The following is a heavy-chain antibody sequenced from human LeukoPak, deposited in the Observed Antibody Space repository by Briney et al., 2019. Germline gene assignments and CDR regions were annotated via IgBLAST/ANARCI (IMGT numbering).Heavy chain of an antibody. J-gene: IGHJ5*02. Sequence: GASVKVSCKASGYTFTGYYMHWVRQAPGQGLEWMGRINPNSGGTNYAQKFQGRVTMTRDTSISTAYMELSRLRSDDTAVYYCARRPGSGELLTVGNWFDPWGQGTQVTVSS. D-gene: IGHD3-10*01. CDR1: GYTFTGYY. CDR3: ARRPGSGELLTVGNWFDP. V-gene: IGHV1-2*06. CDR2: INPNSGGT.